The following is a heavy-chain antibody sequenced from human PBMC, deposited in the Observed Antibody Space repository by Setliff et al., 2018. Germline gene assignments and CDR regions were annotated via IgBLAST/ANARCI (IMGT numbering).Heavy chain of an antibody. CDR2: IYTSGST. V-gene: IGHV4-4*07. CDR1: GGSISSYY. CDR3: ARDLGHGGDSDY. D-gene: IGHD2-21*02. Sequence: SETLSLTCTVSGGSISSYYWSWIRQPAGKGLEWIGRIYTSGSTNYNPSLKSRVTISVDTSKNQFSLKLNSVTATDTAVYYCARDLGHGGDSDYWGQGILVTVSS. J-gene: IGHJ4*02.